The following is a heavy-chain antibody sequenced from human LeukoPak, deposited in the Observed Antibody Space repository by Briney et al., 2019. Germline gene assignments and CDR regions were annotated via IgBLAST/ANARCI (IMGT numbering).Heavy chain of an antibody. CDR3: ARGSSSSWY. Sequence: GGSLRLSCAASGFTFSRYAMHWVRQAPGKGLEWVAVISYDGSNKYYADSVKGRFTISRDNSKNTLYLQMNSLRAEDTAVYYCARGSSSSWYWGHGALVTVSS. V-gene: IGHV3-30-3*01. CDR2: ISYDGSNK. CDR1: GFTFSRYA. D-gene: IGHD6-13*01. J-gene: IGHJ4*01.